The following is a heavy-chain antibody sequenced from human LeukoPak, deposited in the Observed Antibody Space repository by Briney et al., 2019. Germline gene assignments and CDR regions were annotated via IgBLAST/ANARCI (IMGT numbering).Heavy chain of an antibody. V-gene: IGHV1-2*02. D-gene: IGHD1-7*01. CDR1: GYTFTGYY. Sequence: ASVKVSCKASGYTFTGYYMHWVRQAPGQGLEWMGWINPNSGGTNYAQKFQGRVTMTRDTSITTAYMELSSLRSDDTAMYYCARDIKDLNYGRWGFDPWGQGTLVTVSS. J-gene: IGHJ5*02. CDR3: ARDIKDLNYGRWGFDP. CDR2: INPNSGGT.